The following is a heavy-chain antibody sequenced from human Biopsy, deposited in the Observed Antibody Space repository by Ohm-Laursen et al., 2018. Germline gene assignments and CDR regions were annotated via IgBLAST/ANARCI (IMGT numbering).Heavy chain of an antibody. CDR2: ISYTGGI. D-gene: IGHD2-2*01. CDR3: ARMPHFDY. Sequence: GTLSLTCTVSGGSISGYHWSWIRKSPGKGLEWLGYISYTGGINSNPSLNGRATMSLDTSKNQFSLRLIYVTAADTAVYYCARMPHFDYWGQGILVTVSS. J-gene: IGHJ4*02. V-gene: IGHV4-59*01. CDR1: GGSISGYH.